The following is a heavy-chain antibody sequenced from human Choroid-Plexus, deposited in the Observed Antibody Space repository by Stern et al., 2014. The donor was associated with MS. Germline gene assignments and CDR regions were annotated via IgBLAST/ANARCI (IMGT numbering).Heavy chain of an antibody. CDR1: GFTFGSCA. V-gene: IGHV3-30*18. CDR2: VSYDGSNK. D-gene: IGHD2/OR15-2a*01. Sequence: VQLVESGGGVVQPGRPLRLSCVASGFTFGSCAMHWVRQAPGKGLEWVAGVSYDGSNKYYADSVKGRFTISRDNSQNSLYMQMSSLSPEDTAVYYCAKDRHYLTYFFDHWGQGSLVTVSS. J-gene: IGHJ5*02. CDR3: AKDRHYLTYFFDH.